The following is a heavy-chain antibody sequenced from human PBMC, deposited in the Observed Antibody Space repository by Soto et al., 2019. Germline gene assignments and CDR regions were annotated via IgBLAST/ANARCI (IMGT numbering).Heavy chain of an antibody. Sequence: QVQLVQSGAEVKEPGSSVKVSCKASGGTLNSDTINWVRQAPGQGLEWMGRINSILGISNYAQKFQGRIAITADKSTNSGYMELSSLRSEDTAVYYCARGPVRGMGGDSWGQGPLVTVSS. CDR3: ARGPVRGMGGDS. D-gene: IGHD3-16*01. CDR1: GGTLNSDT. CDR2: INSILGIS. J-gene: IGHJ5*01. V-gene: IGHV1-69*02.